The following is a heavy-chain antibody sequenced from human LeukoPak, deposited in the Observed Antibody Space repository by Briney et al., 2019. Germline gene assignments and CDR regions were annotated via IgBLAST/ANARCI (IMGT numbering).Heavy chain of an antibody. Sequence: GASVKVSCKASGYTFTGYYMHWVRQAPGQGLEWMGWINPNSGGTNYAQKFQGRVTMTGDTSISTAYMELSRLRSDDTAVYYCARDDREYDYVWGSYRHDYWGQGTLVTVSS. V-gene: IGHV1-2*02. CDR1: GYTFTGYY. CDR2: INPNSGGT. D-gene: IGHD3-16*02. CDR3: ARDDREYDYVWGSYRHDY. J-gene: IGHJ4*02.